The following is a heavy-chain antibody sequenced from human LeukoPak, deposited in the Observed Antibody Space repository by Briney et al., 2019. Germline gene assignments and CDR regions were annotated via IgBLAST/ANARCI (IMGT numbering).Heavy chain of an antibody. J-gene: IGHJ4*02. D-gene: IGHD3-3*01. CDR1: GFTFSSYS. V-gene: IGHV3-48*01. CDR3: ARGRFLEWLFLDFDY. CDR2: ISSSSSTI. Sequence: PGGSLRLSCAASGFTFSSYSMNWVRQAPGKGLEWVSYISSSSSTIYYADSVEGRFTISRDNAKNSLYLQMNSLRAEDTAVYYCARGRFLEWLFLDFDYWGQGTLVTVSS.